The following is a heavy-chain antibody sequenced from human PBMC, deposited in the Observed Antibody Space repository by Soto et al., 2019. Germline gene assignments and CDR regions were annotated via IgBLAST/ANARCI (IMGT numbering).Heavy chain of an antibody. Sequence: DVQLLESGGGLVQPGGSLRLSCAASGFYITNYWMTWVRQAPGKGPEWVANIKEDGSLKFYVDSVRGRFTISRDNAKNSVYLEMSRLRAEDTAVYYCVRDSYTAHWHTAGEDYWGQGTLVTVSS. J-gene: IGHJ4*02. D-gene: IGHD2-2*02. V-gene: IGHV3-7*01. CDR3: VRDSYTAHWHTAGEDY. CDR2: IKEDGSLK. CDR1: GFYITNYW.